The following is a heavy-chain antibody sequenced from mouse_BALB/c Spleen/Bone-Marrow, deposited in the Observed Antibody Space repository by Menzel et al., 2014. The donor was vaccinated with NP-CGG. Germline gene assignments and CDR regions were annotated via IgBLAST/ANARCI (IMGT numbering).Heavy chain of an antibody. V-gene: IGHV5-9-4*01. CDR1: GFTFSSYA. J-gene: IGHJ1*01. CDR3: ARDNGTYGWYFDV. D-gene: IGHD2-1*01. CDR2: ISSGGSYT. Sequence: EVKLMESGGGLVKPGGSLKLSCAASGFTFSSYAMSWVRQSPEKRLEWAAEISSGGSYTYYSDTVTGRFTISRDNVKNTLHLEMSSLRSEDTAMYHCARDNGTYGWYFDVWGAGTTVTVSS.